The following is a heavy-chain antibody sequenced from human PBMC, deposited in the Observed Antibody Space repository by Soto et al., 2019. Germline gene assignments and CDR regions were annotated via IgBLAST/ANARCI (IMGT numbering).Heavy chain of an antibody. CDR2: IYYTGTT. D-gene: IGHD2-21*01. V-gene: IGHV4-61*05. J-gene: IGHJ4*01. CDR3: ARLGDYSPAFDY. CDR1: GGSISSINYF. Sequence: SETLSLTCTVYGGSISSINYFWALIRQHPGKGLEWVGYIYYTGTTTYNPSRRSRVDISVDASKSQFSLDLRSVTAADTAVYYCARLGDYSPAFDYWGHGVLVPVSS.